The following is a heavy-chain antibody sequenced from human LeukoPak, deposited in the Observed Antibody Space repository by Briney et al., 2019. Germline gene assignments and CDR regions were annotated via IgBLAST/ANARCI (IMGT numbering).Heavy chain of an antibody. CDR2: IYYRGNT. CDR3: ARGYYDVLNGHPKNFDY. CDR1: GGSISSSSYY. J-gene: IGHJ4*02. Sequence: PSETLSLTCTVSGGSISSSSYYWGWIRQPPGKGLEWIGSIYYRGNTYYNPSLKSRVTISVDTSKNQFSLKLRSLTAADTALYYCARGYYDVLNGHPKNFDYWDQGTLVTVSS. D-gene: IGHD3-9*01. V-gene: IGHV4-39*01.